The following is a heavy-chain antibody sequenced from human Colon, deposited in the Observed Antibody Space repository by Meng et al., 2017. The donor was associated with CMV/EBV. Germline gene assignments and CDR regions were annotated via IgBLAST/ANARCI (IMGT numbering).Heavy chain of an antibody. D-gene: IGHD2-2*02. CDR1: GGTFSSYA. CDR3: ARGDVGYCSSTSCYTYYYYGMDV. J-gene: IGHJ6*02. Sequence: SVKVSCKASGGTFSSYAISWVRQAPGQGLEWMGGIIPIFGTANYAQKFQGRVTITTDESTSTAYMELSSLTSEDTAVYYCARGDVGYCSSTSCYTYYYYGMDVWGQGTTVTVSS. V-gene: IGHV1-69*05. CDR2: IIPIFGTA.